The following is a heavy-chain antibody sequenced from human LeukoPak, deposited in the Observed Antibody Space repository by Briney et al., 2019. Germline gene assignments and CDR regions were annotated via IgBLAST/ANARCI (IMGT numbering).Heavy chain of an antibody. CDR2: IYSSGST. CDR1: GGSISSGGYY. CDR3: ARDPRCSSTSCYRTPGIDP. V-gene: IGHV4-31*03. Sequence: SEPLSLTCTVSGGSISSGGYYWSWIRQHPGKGLEWIGYIYSSGSTYYNPSLKSRVTISVDTSKNQFSLKLSSVTAADTAVYYCARDPRCSSTSCYRTPGIDPWGQGTLVTVSS. D-gene: IGHD2-2*01. J-gene: IGHJ5*02.